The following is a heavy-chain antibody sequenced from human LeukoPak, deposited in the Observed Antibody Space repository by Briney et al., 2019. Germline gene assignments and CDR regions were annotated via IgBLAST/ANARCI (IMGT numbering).Heavy chain of an antibody. CDR1: GFTFRSYW. V-gene: IGHV3-7*01. CDR2: IKENGHEK. CDR3: ARWGTLDAFDI. J-gene: IGHJ3*02. D-gene: IGHD1-1*01. Sequence: QPGGSLGLSCVASGFTFRSYWRTGVRRAPGKGREGVANIKENGHEKSYIDSVKGRFTISRDDAETSLYLQMTSLRAEDTAVYYCARWGTLDAFDIWGQGTMVTVSS.